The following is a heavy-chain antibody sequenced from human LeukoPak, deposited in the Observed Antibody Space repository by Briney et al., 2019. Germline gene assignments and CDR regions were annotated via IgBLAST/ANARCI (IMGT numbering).Heavy chain of an antibody. CDR2: IYPGDSET. D-gene: IGHD1-26*01. CDR1: GYSFNSYW. J-gene: IGHJ3*02. CDR3: ASSRIVGATDAFDI. V-gene: IGHV5-51*01. Sequence: GESLKISCKGSGYSFNSYWIGWVRQMPGKGLEWMGTIYPGDSETRYSPSFQGQVTISADKSITTAYLQWSSLKPSDTAMFYCASSRIVGATDAFDIWGQGTMVTVSS.